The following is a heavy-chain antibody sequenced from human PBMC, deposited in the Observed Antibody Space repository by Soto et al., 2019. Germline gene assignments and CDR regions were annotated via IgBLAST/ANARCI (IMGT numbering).Heavy chain of an antibody. D-gene: IGHD3-10*01. V-gene: IGHV4-34*01. CDR3: ARPSNPMVRGVSFDY. CDR1: GGSFSGYY. J-gene: IGHJ4*02. Sequence: SETLSLTCAVYGGSFSGYYWSWIRQPPGKGLEWVGEINHSGSTNYNQSLESRVTISVDTSKNQFSLKLSPVTAADTAVYYCARPSNPMVRGVSFDYWGQGTLVTVSS. CDR2: INHSGST.